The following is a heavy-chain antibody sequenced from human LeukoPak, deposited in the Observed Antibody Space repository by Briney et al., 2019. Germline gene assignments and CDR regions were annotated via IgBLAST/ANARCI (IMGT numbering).Heavy chain of an antibody. J-gene: IGHJ4*02. V-gene: IGHV1-58*02. CDR3: AARSEYCSGGSCYAFNY. CDR1: GFTFFSST. D-gene: IGHD2-15*01. Sequence: SVKVSCKASGFTFFSSTMQWVRQARGQGLEWIGWIVVGGGNTNYAQKFQERVTITRDMSTSTAYMELSSLRSEDTAVYYCAARSEYCSGGSCYAFNYWGQGTLVTVSS. CDR2: IVVGGGNT.